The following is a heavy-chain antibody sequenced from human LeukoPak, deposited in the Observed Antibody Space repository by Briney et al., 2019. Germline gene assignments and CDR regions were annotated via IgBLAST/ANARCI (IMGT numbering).Heavy chain of an antibody. CDR2: ISSSSGCI. D-gene: IGHD1-26*01. Sequence: GGSLRLSCAASGFTFSSYSMNWVRQAPGKGLEWVSCISSSSGCIYYADSVKGRFTISRDDAKSSLYLQMNSLRAEDTAVYYCARDRSGSPNDCWGQGTLVTVSS. CDR1: GFTFSSYS. J-gene: IGHJ4*02. CDR3: ARDRSGSPNDC. V-gene: IGHV3-21*01.